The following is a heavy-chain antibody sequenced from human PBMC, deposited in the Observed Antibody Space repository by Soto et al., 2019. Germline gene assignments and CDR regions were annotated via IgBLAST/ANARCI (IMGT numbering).Heavy chain of an antibody. CDR3: ATTVTTNAWDAFDI. J-gene: IGHJ3*02. CDR2: IWYDGSNK. CDR1: GFTFSSYG. Sequence: GGSLSLSCAASGFTFSSYGMHWVRQAPGKGLEWVAVIWYDGSNKYYADSVKGRFTISRDNSKNPLYLQMNSLGAEDTAVYYCATTVTTNAWDAFDIWGQGTMVTVSS. D-gene: IGHD4-17*01. V-gene: IGHV3-33*01.